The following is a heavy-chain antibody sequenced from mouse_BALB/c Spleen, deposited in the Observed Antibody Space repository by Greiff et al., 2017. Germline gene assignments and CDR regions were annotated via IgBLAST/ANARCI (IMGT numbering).Heavy chain of an antibody. CDR2: IRSKSNNYAT. CDR1: GFTFNTYA. D-gene: IGHD1-2*01. Sequence: EVHLVESGGGLVQPKGSLKLSCAASGFTFNTYAMNWVRQAPGKGLEWVARIRSKSNNYATYYADSVKDRFTISRDDSQSMLYLQMNNLKTEDTAMYYCVRIRPPYAMDYWGQGTSVTVSS. CDR3: VRIRPPYAMDY. V-gene: IGHV10-1*02. J-gene: IGHJ4*01.